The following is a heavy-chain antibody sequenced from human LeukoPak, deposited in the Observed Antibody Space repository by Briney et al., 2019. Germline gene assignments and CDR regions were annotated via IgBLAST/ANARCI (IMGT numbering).Heavy chain of an antibody. D-gene: IGHD1-26*01. Sequence: PGGSLRLSCAASGFTFGDYAMHWVRQAPGKGLEWVSLISWDGGSTYYADSVKGRFTISRDNSKNSLYLQMNSLRAEDTALYYCAKDGVGATRGYYFDYWGQGTLVTVSS. J-gene: IGHJ4*02. CDR1: GFTFGDYA. CDR3: AKDGVGATRGYYFDY. CDR2: ISWDGGST. V-gene: IGHV3-43D*03.